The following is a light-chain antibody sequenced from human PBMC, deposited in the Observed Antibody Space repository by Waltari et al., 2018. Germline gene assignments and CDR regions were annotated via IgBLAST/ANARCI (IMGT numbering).Light chain of an antibody. CDR3: QQYGYSPRT. V-gene: IGKV3-20*01. CDR1: HSVSSNY. J-gene: IGKJ1*01. CDR2: GAS. Sequence: EIALTQSPGTLSLSPGERATLSCRSSHSVSSNYLTWYQHKPGQAPRLLIHGASSRATGISDRFSGSGSGTDFTLTISRLEAEDFAVYYCQQYGYSPRTFGQGTKVEIK.